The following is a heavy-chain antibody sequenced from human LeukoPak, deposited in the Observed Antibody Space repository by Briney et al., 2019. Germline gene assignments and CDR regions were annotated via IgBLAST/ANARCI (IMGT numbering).Heavy chain of an antibody. CDR1: GFTLSTYT. Sequence: GGSLRLSCAASGFTLSTYTMNWVRQAPGKGLEWVSSISSSSRYTYYADSMKGRFTISRDNAKNSLYLQMNTLRAEDTAVYYCARDNIENYYYYGIDVWGQGTTVTVSS. V-gene: IGHV3-21*01. CDR2: ISSSSRYT. J-gene: IGHJ6*02. CDR3: ARDNIENYYYYGIDV.